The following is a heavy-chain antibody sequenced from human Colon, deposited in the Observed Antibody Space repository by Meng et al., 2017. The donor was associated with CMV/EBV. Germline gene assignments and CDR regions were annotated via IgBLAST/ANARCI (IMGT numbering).Heavy chain of an antibody. CDR3: VTYAQEASFEY. D-gene: IGHD3-16*01. J-gene: IGHJ4*02. CDR2: ISKSDTYI. V-gene: IGHV3-21*01. CDR1: GFPFSDYS. Sequence: VQLVESGGGLVKPGGSLRLSCEVSGFPFSDYSMNWFRQAPGKGLEWVSSISKSDTYIFYKDSVKGRFTISRDNARNSVYLQMNSLRVEDTAVYYCVTYAQEASFEYWGQGTLVTVSS.